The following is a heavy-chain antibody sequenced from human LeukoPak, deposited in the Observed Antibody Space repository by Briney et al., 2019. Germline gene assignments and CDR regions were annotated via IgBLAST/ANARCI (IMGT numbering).Heavy chain of an antibody. CDR1: GFTFSSYA. CDR3: ARVFYGSGSYYFDY. CDR2: ISGSGGST. V-gene: IGHV3-23*01. Sequence: GGSLRLSCAASGFTFSSYAMSWVRQAPGKGLEWVSAISGSGGSTYYADSVKGRFTISRDNSKNTLYLQMNSLRAEDTAVYYCARVFYGSGSYYFDYWGQGTLVTVSS. D-gene: IGHD3-10*01. J-gene: IGHJ4*02.